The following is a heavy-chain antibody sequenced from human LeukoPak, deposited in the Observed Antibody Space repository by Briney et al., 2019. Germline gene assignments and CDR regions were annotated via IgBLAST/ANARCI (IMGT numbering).Heavy chain of an antibody. D-gene: IGHD3-3*01. CDR3: VKDTYYDSWSFDY. V-gene: IGHV3-64D*09. Sequence: GGSLRLSCSASGFTFSSYAMHWGRQAPGKGLEYLSGISSNGGSTYYADSLKDRFTISRDNSKNTLYLQMSSLRAEDTAVYYCVKDTYYDSWSFDYWGQGTLVTVSS. CDR1: GFTFSSYA. CDR2: ISSNGGST. J-gene: IGHJ4*02.